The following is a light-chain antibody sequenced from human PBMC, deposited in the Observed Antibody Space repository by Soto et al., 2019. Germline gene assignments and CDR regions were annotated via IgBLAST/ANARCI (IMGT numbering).Light chain of an antibody. J-gene: IGKJ1*01. CDR2: TAS. V-gene: IGKV1-39*01. CDR1: QSISSY. CDR3: KQSYSVPWT. Sequence: DIQMTQSPSSLSASVGDRVTITCRASQSISSYLNWYQQKPGKAPKLLMYTASSLQSGVQSRFSGSGSGTDFTLTIISLQPEEFATYYCKQSYSVPWTFGQGTKVDIK.